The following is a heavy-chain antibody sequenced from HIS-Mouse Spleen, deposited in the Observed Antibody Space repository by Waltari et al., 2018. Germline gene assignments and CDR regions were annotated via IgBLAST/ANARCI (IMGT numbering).Heavy chain of an antibody. CDR1: GFTFSSYS. CDR2: ISSSSSYI. J-gene: IGHJ3*02. D-gene: IGHD7-27*01. Sequence: EVQLVQSGGGLVKPGGSLRLSCAASGFTFSSYSMNWVRQAPGKGLEWVSSISSSSSYISYADSVKGRFTISRDNAKNSLYLQMNSLRAEDTAVYYCARRLLTGDAFDIWGQGTMVTVSS. CDR3: ARRLLTGDAFDI. V-gene: IGHV3-21*01.